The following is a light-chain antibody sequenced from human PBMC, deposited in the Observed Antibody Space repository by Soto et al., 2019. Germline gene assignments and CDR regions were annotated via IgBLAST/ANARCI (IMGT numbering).Light chain of an antibody. V-gene: IGKV1-5*01. J-gene: IGKJ1*01. CDR3: QQYGSSART. CDR2: NAS. CDR1: QTISSY. Sequence: SPWALSASVGDRVSITCRASQTISSYLAWYQQRPGKPPNLLIYNASTWASGVPARFSGSGSGTDFTLTISSLEPDDFATYYCQQYGSSARTFGQGTKVDIK.